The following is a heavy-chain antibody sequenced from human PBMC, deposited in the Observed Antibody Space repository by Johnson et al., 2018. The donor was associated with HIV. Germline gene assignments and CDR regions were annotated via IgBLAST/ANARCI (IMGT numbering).Heavy chain of an antibody. J-gene: IGHJ3*02. CDR3: AKGPVDYGGNYDGFGI. Sequence: QVQLVVSGGGVVQPGRSLRLSCAASGFTFSSYAMHWVRQAPGKGLEWVAVISYDGSNKYYADSVKGRFTISRDNSKNTLYLQMNSLRAEDTAVYFCAKGPVDYGGNYDGFGIWGQGTLVTVSS. CDR2: ISYDGSNK. V-gene: IGHV3-30*04. CDR1: GFTFSSYA. D-gene: IGHD4-23*01.